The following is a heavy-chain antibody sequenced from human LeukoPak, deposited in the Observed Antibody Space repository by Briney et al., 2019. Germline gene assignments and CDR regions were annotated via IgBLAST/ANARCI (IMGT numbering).Heavy chain of an antibody. CDR2: ISYDGSNK. D-gene: IGHD3-16*02. CDR1: GFTFSSYA. CDR3: ARGGPITFGGVIVIPPDY. J-gene: IGHJ4*02. V-gene: IGHV3-30-3*01. Sequence: TGGSLRLSCAASGFTFSSYAMHWVRQAPGKGLEWVAVISYDGSNKYCAGSVKGRFTISRDNSKNTLYLQMNSLRAEDTAVYYCARGGPITFGGVIVIPPDYWGQGTLVTVSS.